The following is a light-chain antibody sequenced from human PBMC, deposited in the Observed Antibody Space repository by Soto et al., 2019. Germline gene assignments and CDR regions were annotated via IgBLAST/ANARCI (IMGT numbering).Light chain of an antibody. Sequence: QSALTQPASVSGSPGQSITISCTGTSSDVGGYDYVSWYQQHPGKAPKLMIYEVTNRPSGVSSRFSGSKSGNTASLTISGLQAEDEADYYCSSYRSTSTLWVFGTGTQLTVL. V-gene: IGLV2-14*01. CDR2: EVT. J-gene: IGLJ1*01. CDR1: SSDVGGYDY. CDR3: SSYRSTSTLWV.